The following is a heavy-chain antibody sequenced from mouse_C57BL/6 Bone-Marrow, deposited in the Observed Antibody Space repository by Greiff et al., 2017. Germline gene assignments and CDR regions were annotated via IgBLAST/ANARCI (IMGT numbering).Heavy chain of an antibody. Sequence: EVQVVESEGGLVQPGSSMKLSCTASGFTFSDYYMAWVRQVPEKGLEWVANINYDGSSTYYLDYLKSRFIISRDNAKNILYLQMSRLKSEDTATYYCAREGVVANFYYWGQGTTLTVSS. CDR3: AREGVVANFYY. D-gene: IGHD1-1*01. J-gene: IGHJ2*01. CDR2: INYDGSST. V-gene: IGHV5-16*01. CDR1: GFTFSDYY.